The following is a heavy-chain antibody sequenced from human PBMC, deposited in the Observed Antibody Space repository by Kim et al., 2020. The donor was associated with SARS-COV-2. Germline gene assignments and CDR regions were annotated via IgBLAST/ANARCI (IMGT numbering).Heavy chain of an antibody. Sequence: SVQGRFTISRDNAKNSLYLQMNSLRAEDTAVYYCARVRVRGSKDYYYYMDVWGKGTTVTVSS. CDR3: ARVRVRGSKDYYYYMDV. D-gene: IGHD3-10*01. V-gene: IGHV3-11*06. J-gene: IGHJ6*03.